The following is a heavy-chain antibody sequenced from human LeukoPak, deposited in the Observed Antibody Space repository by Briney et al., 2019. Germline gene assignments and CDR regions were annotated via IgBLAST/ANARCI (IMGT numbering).Heavy chain of an antibody. D-gene: IGHD3-10*01. V-gene: IGHV3-23*01. CDR2: ISGSGGST. CDR1: EFTVNNYA. CDR3: AKGPGPRGLGY. Sequence: GGSLRLSCVASEFTVNNYAVSWVRQAPGKGLEWVSAISGSGGSTYYADSVKGRFTISRDNSKNTLYLQMNSLRAEDTAVYYCAKGPGPRGLGYWGQGTLVTVSS. J-gene: IGHJ4*02.